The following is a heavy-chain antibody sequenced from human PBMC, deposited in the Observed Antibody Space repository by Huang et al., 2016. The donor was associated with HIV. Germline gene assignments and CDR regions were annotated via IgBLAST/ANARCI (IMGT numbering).Heavy chain of an antibody. D-gene: IGHD2-15*01. V-gene: IGHV1-69*13. Sequence: QVQLVQSGAEVKKPGSSVRVSCRASGDTFRKCAIRWVRQAPGPGLGWMGGKSPIFGTQKYEQKLQGRLRISAKESTSTVYVELSSLTFQDTAVYYCARGMWDSNWDGTDWLLRHFDSWGQGTLVTVSS. CDR3: ARGMWDSNWDGTDWLLRHFDS. CDR2: KSPIFGTQ. J-gene: IGHJ4*02. CDR1: GDTFRKCA.